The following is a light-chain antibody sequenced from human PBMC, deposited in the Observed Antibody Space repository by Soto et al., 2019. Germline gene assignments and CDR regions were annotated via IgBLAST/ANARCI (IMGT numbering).Light chain of an antibody. J-gene: IGKJ1*01. CDR1: QGISSY. V-gene: IGKV1-9*01. CDR3: QQHNSYSEA. Sequence: IQLTKSPSYMSASVGDRVTITCRASQGISSYLAWYQQKPGKAPKLLIYAASTLQSGVPSRFSGSGSGTDFTLTIISLQPDDFATYYCQQHNSYSEAFGQGTKVDIK. CDR2: AAS.